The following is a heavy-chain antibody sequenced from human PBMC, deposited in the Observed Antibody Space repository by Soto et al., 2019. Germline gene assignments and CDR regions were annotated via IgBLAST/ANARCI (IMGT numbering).Heavy chain of an antibody. CDR1: GFTFSSYS. V-gene: IGHV3-48*01. D-gene: IGHD3-3*01. CDR2: ISSSSSTI. Sequence: EVQLVESGGGLVQPGGSLRLSCAASGFTFSSYSMNWVSQAPGRGLEWVSYISSSSSTIYYADSVKGRFTISRDNAKNSLYLQMNSLRAEDTAVYYCARDGTIFGVGLWDYWGQGTLVTVSS. J-gene: IGHJ4*02. CDR3: ARDGTIFGVGLWDY.